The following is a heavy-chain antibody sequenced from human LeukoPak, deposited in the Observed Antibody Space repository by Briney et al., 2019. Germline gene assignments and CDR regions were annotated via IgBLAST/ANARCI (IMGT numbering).Heavy chain of an antibody. J-gene: IGHJ4*02. CDR3: ARDGNDRSRVPGNSNSMMVVVLPPDY. D-gene: IGHD3-22*01. CDR2: FDLEDGHT. Sequence: ASVKVSCKVSGYTLTELSMHWVRQAPGKGLEWMGGFDLEDGHTIYAQKFQGRVTITRDTSATTAYMELSSLRSEDTAVYYCARDGNDRSRVPGNSNSMMVVVLPPDYWGLGTLVTVSS. CDR1: GYTLTELS. V-gene: IGHV1-24*01.